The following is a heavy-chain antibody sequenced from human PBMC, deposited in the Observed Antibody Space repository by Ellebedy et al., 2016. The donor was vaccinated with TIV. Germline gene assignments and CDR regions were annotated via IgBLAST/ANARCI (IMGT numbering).Heavy chain of an antibody. V-gene: IGHV1-24*01. CDR2: FDPEDGET. Sequence: ASVKVSXKVSGYTLTELSMHWVRQAPGKGLEWMGGFDPEDGETIYAQKFQGRVTMTEDTSTDTAYMELSSLRSEDTAVYYCATNAAATPHYYYYGMDVWGQGTTVTVSS. CDR3: ATNAAATPHYYYYGMDV. J-gene: IGHJ6*02. CDR1: GYTLTELS. D-gene: IGHD2-15*01.